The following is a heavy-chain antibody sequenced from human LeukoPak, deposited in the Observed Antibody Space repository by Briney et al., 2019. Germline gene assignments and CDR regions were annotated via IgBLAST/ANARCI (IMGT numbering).Heavy chain of an antibody. D-gene: IGHD3-22*01. CDR3: ARTNYYDRDY. V-gene: IGHV4-34*01. CDR1: GGSFSGYY. Sequence: SETLSLTCAVYGGSFSGYYWSWIRQPPGKGLEWIGEINHSGSTNYNPSLKSRVTISVDTSKNRFSLKLSSVTAADTAVYYCARTNYYDRDYWGQGTLVTVSS. J-gene: IGHJ4*02. CDR2: INHSGST.